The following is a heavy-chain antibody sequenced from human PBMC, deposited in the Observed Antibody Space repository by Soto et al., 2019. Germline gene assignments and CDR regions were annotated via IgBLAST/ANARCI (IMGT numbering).Heavy chain of an antibody. CDR3: ASGGSSLNFDS. V-gene: IGHV3-74*01. CDR2: INSDGSST. J-gene: IGHJ4*02. Sequence: VQLVESGGGLVQPGGSLRLSCAASGFTFRSYWMQWVRQAPGKGLVWVSWINSDGSSTSYADSVKGRFTISRDNAKNTLDLQMNSLRAEDTAVYYCASGGSSLNFDSWGQGTLVTVSS. D-gene: IGHD6-6*01. CDR1: GFTFRSYW.